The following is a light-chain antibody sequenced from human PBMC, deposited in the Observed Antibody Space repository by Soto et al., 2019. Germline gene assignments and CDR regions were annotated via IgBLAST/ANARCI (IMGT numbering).Light chain of an antibody. J-gene: IGKJ1*01. V-gene: IGKV1-5*01. Sequence: GHRVTIPCRASQSISNWWAWYQQKPGTAPKVLIYHASNLQSGVSSRFSGSGSGTEFTLTISSLQPDDFATYYCQQYNSYSFGQGTKVDIK. CDR1: QSISNW. CDR3: QQYNSYS. CDR2: HAS.